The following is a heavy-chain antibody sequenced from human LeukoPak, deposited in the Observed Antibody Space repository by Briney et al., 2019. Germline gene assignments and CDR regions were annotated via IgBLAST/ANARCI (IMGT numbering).Heavy chain of an antibody. D-gene: IGHD2/OR15-2a*01. CDR2: MNPNSGNT. CDR1: GYTFTSYD. V-gene: IGHV1-8*01. Sequence: ASVKVSCTASGYTFTSYDINWVRQAPGQGLEWMGWMNPNSGNTGYAQKFQGRVTMTRNTSISTAYMELSSLRSEDTAVYYCARGLDFPQYYFDYWGQGTLVTVSS. J-gene: IGHJ4*02. CDR3: ARGLDFPQYYFDY.